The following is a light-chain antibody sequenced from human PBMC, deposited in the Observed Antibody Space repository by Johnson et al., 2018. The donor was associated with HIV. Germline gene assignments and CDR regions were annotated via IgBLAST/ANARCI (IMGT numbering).Light chain of an antibody. Sequence: QSVLTQPPSVSAAPGQKVTISCSGSSSNIGNNYVSWYQQLPGTAPKLLIYENNKRPSGIPDRFSGSKSDTSATLGITGLQTGDEADYYCGTWDNSLSAVFGTGTKVTVL. CDR1: SSNIGNNY. J-gene: IGLJ1*01. V-gene: IGLV1-51*02. CDR3: GTWDNSLSAV. CDR2: ENN.